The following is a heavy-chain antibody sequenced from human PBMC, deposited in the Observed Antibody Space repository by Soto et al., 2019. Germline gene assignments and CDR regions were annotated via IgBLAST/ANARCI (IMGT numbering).Heavy chain of an antibody. Sequence: QVQLIQSGAEVKKPGASVRVSCKASGYTFTNYAMHWVRQAPGQSLEWMGWISTGDGDTRYSQNFEDRLTITRETSASTVYMDLSSLRSEDTAMYYFAREVRSAGEDRWGQGTLVSVSS. V-gene: IGHV1-3*04. CDR1: GYTFTNYA. D-gene: IGHD6-19*01. CDR2: ISTGDGDT. J-gene: IGHJ5*02. CDR3: AREVRSAGEDR.